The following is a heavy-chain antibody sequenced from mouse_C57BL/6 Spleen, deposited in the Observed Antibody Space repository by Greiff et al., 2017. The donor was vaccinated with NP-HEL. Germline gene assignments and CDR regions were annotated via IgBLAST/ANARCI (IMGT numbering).Heavy chain of an antibody. CDR1: GYTFTGYW. CDR3: ARRDYDYDEGGYAMDY. V-gene: IGHV1-9*01. J-gene: IGHJ4*01. D-gene: IGHD2-4*01. CDR2: ILPGSGST. Sequence: VQLQQSGAELMKPGASVKLSCKATGYTFTGYWIEWVKQRPGHGLEWIGEILPGSGSTNYNEKFKGKATFTADTSSNTAYMQLSSLTTEDSAIYYCARRDYDYDEGGYAMDYWGQGTSVTVSS.